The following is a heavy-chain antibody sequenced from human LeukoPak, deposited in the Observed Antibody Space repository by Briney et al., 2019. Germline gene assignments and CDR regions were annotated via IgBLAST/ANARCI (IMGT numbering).Heavy chain of an antibody. J-gene: IGHJ3*02. CDR3: TTDGETVGVRPDAFDI. D-gene: IGHD1-26*01. CDR1: GFTFSNAW. Sequence: GGSLRLSCAASGFTFSNAWMSWVRRAPGKGLEWVGRIKSKTDGGTTDYAAPVKGRFTISRDDSKNTLYLQMNSLKTEDTAVYYCTTDGETVGVRPDAFDIWGQGTMVTVSS. CDR2: IKSKTDGGTT. V-gene: IGHV3-15*01.